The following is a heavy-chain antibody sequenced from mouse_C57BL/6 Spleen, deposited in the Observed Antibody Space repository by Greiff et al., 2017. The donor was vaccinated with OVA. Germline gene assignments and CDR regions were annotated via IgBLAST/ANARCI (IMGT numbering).Heavy chain of an antibody. J-gene: IGHJ1*03. CDR2: IDPENGDT. D-gene: IGHD1-1*01. Sequence: VQLQQSGAELVRPGASVKLSCTASGFNIKDDYMHWVKQRPEQGLEWIGWIDPENGDTEYASKFQGKATITADTSSNTAYLQLSSLTSEDTAVYYCTYYYYGRTSTRYFDVWGTETTVTVSS. CDR3: TYYYYGRTSTRYFDV. V-gene: IGHV14-4*01. CDR1: GFNIKDDY.